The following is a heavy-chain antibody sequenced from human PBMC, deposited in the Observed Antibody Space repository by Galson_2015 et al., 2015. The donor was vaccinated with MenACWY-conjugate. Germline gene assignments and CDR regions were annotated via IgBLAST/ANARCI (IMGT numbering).Heavy chain of an antibody. CDR2: IYPGDFDT. J-gene: IGHJ4*02. D-gene: IGHD2-2*01. CDR3: ARGGRGPAASFHY. V-gene: IGHV5-51*01. CDR1: GYDFSDFW. Sequence: QSGAEVKKPGESLKMSCQGTGYDFSDFWIGWVRQMPGKGLEWMGIIYPGDFDTRYSPSFQGQVTVSADKATSAAYLQWNNLKASDTAMYYCARGGRGPAASFHYWRQGTLVTVSS.